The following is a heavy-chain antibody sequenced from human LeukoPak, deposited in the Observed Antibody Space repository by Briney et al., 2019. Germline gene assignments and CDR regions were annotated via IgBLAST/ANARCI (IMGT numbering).Heavy chain of an antibody. Sequence: SETLSLTCTVSGVSISSSNSYWSWIRQPPGKGLEWIGYIYYSGSTNYNPSLKSRVTISVDTSKNQFSLKLNSVTAADTAVYYCARVSGYDWESFYDYWGQGTLVTVSS. CDR2: IYYSGST. CDR1: GVSISSSNSY. V-gene: IGHV4-61*01. J-gene: IGHJ4*02. D-gene: IGHD5-12*01. CDR3: ARVSGYDWESFYDY.